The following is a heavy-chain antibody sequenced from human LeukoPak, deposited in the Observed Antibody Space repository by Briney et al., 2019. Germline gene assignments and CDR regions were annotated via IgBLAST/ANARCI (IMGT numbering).Heavy chain of an antibody. Sequence: GGSLRLSCAASGFTVSGKYMSWVRQAPGMGLEWVSVIYTAGSISYADSVRGRFTISRDNAKNSLNLQMSSLRADDTAIYYCARGHYGLDVWGQGTTVTVSS. CDR2: IYTAGSI. CDR1: GFTVSGKY. J-gene: IGHJ6*02. CDR3: ARGHYGLDV. V-gene: IGHV3-53*01.